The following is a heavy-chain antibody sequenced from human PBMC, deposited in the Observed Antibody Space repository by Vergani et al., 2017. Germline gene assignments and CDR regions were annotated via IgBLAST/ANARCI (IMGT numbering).Heavy chain of an antibody. J-gene: IGHJ4*02. CDR3: AARSARVIQVSDY. V-gene: IGHV3-7*03. Sequence: EVQLLESGGGLVQPGGSLRLSCAASGFTFSNYWMTWVRQAPGKGLEWVANIKQDGSEKYYVDSVKGRFTISRDNAKNSLYLQMNSLRAEDTAVYYCAARSARVIQVSDYWGQGTLVTVSS. CDR1: GFTFSNYW. D-gene: IGHD4-11*01. CDR2: IKQDGSEK.